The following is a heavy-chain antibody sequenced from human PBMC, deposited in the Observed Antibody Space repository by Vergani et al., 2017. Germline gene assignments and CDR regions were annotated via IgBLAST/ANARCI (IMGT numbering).Heavy chain of an antibody. V-gene: IGHV4-34*01. CDR1: GGSFTSYH. CDR2: IDHTGRP. CDR3: ARVNTETNCHLYYYYYMDV. J-gene: IGHJ6*03. Sequence: QVQLQQWGGGLLKPSETLSLTCVVNGGSFTSYHWTWIRQSPGEGLEWVSDIDHTGRPDFNPSLKSRLTMSVDKSRNQFSLTLNSVTATDTAIYFCARVNTETNCHLYYYYYMDVWGQGTAVTVS. D-gene: IGHD4-11*01.